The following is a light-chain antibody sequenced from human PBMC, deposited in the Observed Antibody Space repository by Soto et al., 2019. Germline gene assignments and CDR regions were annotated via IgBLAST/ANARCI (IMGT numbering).Light chain of an antibody. Sequence: DIQMTQSPSTLSASIGDRVSITCRASQSISKWLAWHQQKPGKAPKLLIYDASTLQSGVPPRFSGSGSGTEFTLTNRSLQPDDIATYYCQQYSSYSAWTFGEGTKVDIK. CDR3: QQYSSYSAWT. V-gene: IGKV1-5*01. CDR2: DAS. J-gene: IGKJ1*01. CDR1: QSISKW.